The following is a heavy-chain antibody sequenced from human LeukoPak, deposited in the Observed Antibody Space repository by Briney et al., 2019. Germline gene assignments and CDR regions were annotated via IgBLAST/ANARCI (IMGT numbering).Heavy chain of an antibody. CDR3: ARDRLYISSSEDY. D-gene: IGHD6-6*01. Sequence: SVIYSGVSTYYADSVKGRFTISRDSSKNTLYLQMNSLRVEDTAVYYCARDRLYISSSEDYWGQGILVTVSS. V-gene: IGHV3-53*01. CDR2: IYSGVST. J-gene: IGHJ4*02.